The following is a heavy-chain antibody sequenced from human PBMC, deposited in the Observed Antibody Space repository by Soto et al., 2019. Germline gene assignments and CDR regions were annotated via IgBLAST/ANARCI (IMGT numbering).Heavy chain of an antibody. Sequence: GASVKVSCKASGYTFTGYYMHWVRQAPGQGLEWMGWINPNSGGTNYAQKFQGWVTMTRDTSISTAYMELSRLRSDDTAVYYCARVGSMTTVTTDYYYGMDVWGQGTTVTV. CDR3: ARVGSMTTVTTDYYYGMDV. V-gene: IGHV1-2*04. CDR2: INPNSGGT. D-gene: IGHD4-4*01. J-gene: IGHJ6*02. CDR1: GYTFTGYY.